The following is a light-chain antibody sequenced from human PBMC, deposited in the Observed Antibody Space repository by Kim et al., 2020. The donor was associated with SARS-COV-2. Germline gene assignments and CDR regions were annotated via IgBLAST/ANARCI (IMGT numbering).Light chain of an antibody. Sequence: EIVLTQSPGTLSLSPGDRATLSCRASQSVSSSNLAWYRQKPGQAPSLLIHGASSRATGIQDRFSGSGSGTDFTLTISRLEPEDFVVYFCQQYGTTPYTFGHGTKLEI. V-gene: IGKV3-20*01. CDR2: GAS. CDR1: QSVSSSN. CDR3: QQYGTTPYT. J-gene: IGKJ2*01.